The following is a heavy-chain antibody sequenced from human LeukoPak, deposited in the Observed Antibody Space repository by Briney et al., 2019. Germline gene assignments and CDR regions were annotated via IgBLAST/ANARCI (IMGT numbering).Heavy chain of an antibody. J-gene: IGHJ4*01. CDR3: ARDVNWNYCDY. CDR1: GFTFTTYC. D-gene: IGHD1-20*01. CDR2: INQDGTEK. V-gene: IGHV3-7*01. Sequence: GSLRLSCAASGFTFTTYCMSWVRQLPGKGLEWVANINQDGTEKYYVDSVKGRFTISRDNAKNSLYLQMNSLRAEDTAVYYCARDVNWNYCDYWGHGTLVTVSS.